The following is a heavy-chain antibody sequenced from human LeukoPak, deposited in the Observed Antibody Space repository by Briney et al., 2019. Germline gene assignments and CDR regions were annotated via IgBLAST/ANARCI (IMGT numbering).Heavy chain of an antibody. J-gene: IGHJ4*02. CDR2: IYHSGST. V-gene: IGHV4-38-2*02. CDR1: GYSISSGYY. Sequence: SETLSLTCTVSGYSISSGYYWGWIRQPPGKGLEWIGSIYHSGSTYYNPSLKSRVTISVDTSKNQFSLKLSSVTAADTAVYYCARQAYCGGGSCNPFDYWGQGTLVTVSS. D-gene: IGHD2-15*01. CDR3: ARQAYCGGGSCNPFDY.